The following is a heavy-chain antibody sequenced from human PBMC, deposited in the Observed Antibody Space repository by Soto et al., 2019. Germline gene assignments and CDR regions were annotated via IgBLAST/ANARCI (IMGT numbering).Heavy chain of an antibody. V-gene: IGHV1-69*01. Sequence: QVQLVQSGAEVKKPGSSVKVSCKASGGTFSSYAISWVRQALGQGLEWMGGIIPIFGTANYAQKFQGRVTITADEYTSKAYMELSSLRSEDTAVYYCAREGGGPAGVDYWGQGTLVIVCS. J-gene: IGHJ4*02. CDR2: IIPIFGTA. CDR3: AREGGGPAGVDY. CDR1: GGTFSSYA.